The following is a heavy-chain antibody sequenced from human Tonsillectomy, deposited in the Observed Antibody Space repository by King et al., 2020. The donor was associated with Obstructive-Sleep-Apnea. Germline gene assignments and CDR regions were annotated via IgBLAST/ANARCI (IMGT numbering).Heavy chain of an antibody. V-gene: IGHV3-23*04. CDR3: AKEGGYSSSWYPYFDY. CDR2: ISGSGGST. J-gene: IGHJ4*02. D-gene: IGHD6-13*01. Sequence: VQLVESGGGLVQPGGSLRLSCAASGFTFSSYAMSWVRQAPGKGLEWVSAISGSGGSTYYADSVNGRFTISRDNSKNTLYLQMNSLRAEDTAVYYCAKEGGYSSSWYPYFDYWGQGTLVTVSS. CDR1: GFTFSSYA.